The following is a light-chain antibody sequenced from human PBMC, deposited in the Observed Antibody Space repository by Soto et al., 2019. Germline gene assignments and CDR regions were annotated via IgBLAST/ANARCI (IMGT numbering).Light chain of an antibody. CDR1: SSNIGAGYD. Sequence: QSVLTQPPSVSGAPGQRVTISCTGSSSNIGAGYDVHWYQQLPGTAPKLLIYGNSNRPSGVPDRFSGSKSGTSASLAITGLQAEDEADYYCQSYDSSLSPVVFGGWTKLTVL. V-gene: IGLV1-40*01. J-gene: IGLJ2*01. CDR2: GNS. CDR3: QSYDSSLSPVV.